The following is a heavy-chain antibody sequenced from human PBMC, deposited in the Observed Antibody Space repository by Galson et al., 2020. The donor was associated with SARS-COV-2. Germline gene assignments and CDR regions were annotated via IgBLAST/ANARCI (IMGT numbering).Heavy chain of an antibody. V-gene: IGHV4-34*01. CDR1: GGSFSGYY. D-gene: IGHD2-2*02. Sequence: SETLSLTCAVYGGSFSGYYWSWIRQPPGKGLEWIGEINHSGSTNYNPSLKSRVTISVDTSKNQFSLKLSSVTAADTAVYYCARGGLYRSGLHLWGRGTLVTVSS. J-gene: IGHJ2*01. CDR3: ARGGLYRSGLHL. CDR2: INHSGST.